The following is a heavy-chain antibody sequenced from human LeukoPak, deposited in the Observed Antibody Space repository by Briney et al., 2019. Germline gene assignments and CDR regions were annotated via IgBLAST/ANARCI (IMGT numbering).Heavy chain of an antibody. J-gene: IGHJ1*01. CDR3: AKLYFGDSAEYFHH. D-gene: IGHD4-17*01. CDR2: ISGSGGST. Sequence: PGGSLRLSCAASGLTFSSYAMSWVRQAPGKGLEWVSAISGSGGSTYYADSVKGRFTISRDNSKNTLYLQMNSLRAEDTAVYYCAKLYFGDSAEYFHHWGQGTLVTVSS. CDR1: GLTFSSYA. V-gene: IGHV3-23*01.